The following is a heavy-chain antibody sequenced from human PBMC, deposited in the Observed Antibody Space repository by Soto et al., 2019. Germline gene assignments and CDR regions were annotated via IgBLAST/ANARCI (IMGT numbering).Heavy chain of an antibody. CDR3: ARARSSYYYDSSAEYAFDI. CDR2: IIPIFGTA. V-gene: IGHV1-69*13. CDR1: GGTFSSYA. D-gene: IGHD3-22*01. J-gene: IGHJ3*02. Sequence: SVKVSCKASGGTFSSYAISCVRQAPGQGLEWMGGIIPIFGTANYAQKFQGRVTITADESTSTAYMELSSLRSEDTAVYYCARARSSYYYDSSAEYAFDIWGQGTMVTVSS.